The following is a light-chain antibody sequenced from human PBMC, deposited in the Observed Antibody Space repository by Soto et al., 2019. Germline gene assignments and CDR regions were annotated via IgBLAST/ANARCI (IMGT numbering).Light chain of an antibody. V-gene: IGKV3-11*01. Sequence: EIVLTQSPATLSLSPGERATLSCRASQSVSSYLAWYQQKPGQAPRLLIYDASNRATGIPARFSGSGSETDFTLTISGLEPEDFAVYYCQQRSNWPPGTTFGGGTKVEIK. CDR1: QSVSSY. CDR3: QQRSNWPPGTT. CDR2: DAS. J-gene: IGKJ4*01.